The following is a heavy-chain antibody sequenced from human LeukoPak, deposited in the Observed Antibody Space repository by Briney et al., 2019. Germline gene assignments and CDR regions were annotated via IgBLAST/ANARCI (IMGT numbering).Heavy chain of an antibody. D-gene: IGHD3-3*01. CDR3: AKSVYVFGDFWSGYYYYFDY. CDR1: AFTFSSYA. J-gene: IGHJ4*02. Sequence: GGSLRLSCAASAFTFSSYAMSWVRQAPGKGLEWVSAISGSGGSTYYADSVKGRFTISRDNSKNTLYLQMNSLRAEDTAVYYCAKSVYVFGDFWSGYYYYFDYWSQGTLVTVSS. CDR2: ISGSGGST. V-gene: IGHV3-23*01.